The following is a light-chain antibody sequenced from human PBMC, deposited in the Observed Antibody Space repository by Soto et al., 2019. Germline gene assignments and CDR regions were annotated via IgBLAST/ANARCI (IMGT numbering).Light chain of an antibody. CDR3: ATWDDSLGGVV. V-gene: IGLV1-47*02. CDR2: SND. J-gene: IGLJ2*01. CDR1: SSNIETND. Sequence: QLVLTQPPSASGTPGQRVTISCSGSSSNIETNDIYWHQQLPGSAPKLLIYSNDQRPSGVPDRFSASKSGTSASLAISGLRSEYEAEYVCATWDDSLGGVVFGGGTKLTVL.